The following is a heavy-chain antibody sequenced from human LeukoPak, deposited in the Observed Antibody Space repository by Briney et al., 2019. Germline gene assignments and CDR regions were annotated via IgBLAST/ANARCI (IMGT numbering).Heavy chain of an antibody. CDR2: IIPIFGPA. Sequence: GASVKVSCKASGYSFPSYGISWVRQAPGQGLEWMGGIIPIFGPANYAQRFQGRVTITADESTSTAYMELSSLLSEDADVYYCARGDRYYYYYGMDVWGQGTTVTVSS. J-gene: IGHJ6*02. CDR1: GYSFPSYG. CDR3: ARGDRYYYYYGMDV. V-gene: IGHV1-69*13.